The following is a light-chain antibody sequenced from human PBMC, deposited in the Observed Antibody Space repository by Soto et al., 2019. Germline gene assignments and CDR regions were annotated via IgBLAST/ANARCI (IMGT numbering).Light chain of an antibody. CDR2: DVS. V-gene: IGKV1-5*01. CDR3: QQYDSFSVT. Sequence: DIQMTQSPSSLSASVGDRVTITCRASQSIGDSLAWYQQKPGKAPYLLISDVSSLERGVPSRFSGSGSGTEFTLTISSLQPDDFATYYCQQYDSFSVTFGQGTKVDIK. J-gene: IGKJ1*01. CDR1: QSIGDS.